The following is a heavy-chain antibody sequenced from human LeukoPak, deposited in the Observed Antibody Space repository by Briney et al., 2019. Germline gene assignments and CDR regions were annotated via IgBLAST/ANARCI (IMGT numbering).Heavy chain of an antibody. CDR1: GLTFSKYS. Sequence: GGSLRLSCAASGLTFSKYSMTWVRQAPGKGLEWVSYIDTSSTTMYYTDSVKGRFTISRDNAKNSLYLQMNSLKVEDTAIYYCARDNWVDCWGQGTLVTVSS. J-gene: IGHJ5*01. CDR2: IDTSSTTM. V-gene: IGHV3-48*04. CDR3: ARDNWVDC.